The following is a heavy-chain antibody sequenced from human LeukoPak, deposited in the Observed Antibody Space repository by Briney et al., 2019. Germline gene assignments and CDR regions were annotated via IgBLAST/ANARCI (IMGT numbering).Heavy chain of an antibody. D-gene: IGHD3-9*01. Sequence: PGRSLRLSCAASGFTFSSYGVHWVRQAPGRGLEWVAVISYDGGYKYYADSVKGRFTISRDNSKHTLYLQMNSLRAEDTAVYYCAKVAGPDYYDILTGYYNVEDYWGQGTLVTVSS. CDR2: ISYDGGYK. J-gene: IGHJ4*02. CDR1: GFTFSSYG. V-gene: IGHV3-30*18. CDR3: AKVAGPDYYDILTGYYNVEDY.